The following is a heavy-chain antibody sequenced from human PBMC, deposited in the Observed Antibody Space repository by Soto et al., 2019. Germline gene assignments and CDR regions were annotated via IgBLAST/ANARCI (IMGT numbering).Heavy chain of an antibody. Sequence: VQLVESGGGLVQPGGSLRLSCRASGFAFSSYWMNWVRQAPGKGLEWVASVDEDGNERYYVDSGKGRFTISRNNAMNSLYLQMNSLRAEDTAIYYCARAPQVTTFHYGRDVSDQGTTVTVSS. V-gene: IGHV3-7*05. CDR2: VDEDGNER. CDR1: GFAFSSYW. J-gene: IGHJ6*02. D-gene: IGHD2-21*02. CDR3: ARAPQVTTFHYGRDV.